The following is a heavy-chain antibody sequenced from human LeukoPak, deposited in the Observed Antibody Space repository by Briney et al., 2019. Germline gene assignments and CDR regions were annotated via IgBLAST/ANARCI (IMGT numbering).Heavy chain of an antibody. CDR2: MNPKSGNT. D-gene: IGHD6-13*01. CDR3: ARGQRIAAAEIYYYYGMDV. V-gene: IGHV1-8*01. CDR1: GYTFTSYE. J-gene: IGHJ6*02. Sequence: ASVKVSCTASGYTFTSYEISWVRQATGQGLEWIGWMNPKSGNTGYAQKFQGRVTMTRNTSISTAYMELSSLRSEDTAVYYCARGQRIAAAEIYYYYGMDVWGQGTTVTVSS.